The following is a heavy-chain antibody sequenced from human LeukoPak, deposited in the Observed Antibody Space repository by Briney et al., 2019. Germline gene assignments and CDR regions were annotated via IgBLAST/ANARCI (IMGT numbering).Heavy chain of an antibody. D-gene: IGHD5-12*01. Sequence: GGSLRLSCVASGFTFSSYWMNWVRQAPGKGLEWVANIKEDGSEKFYADSVKGRFTISRDNAKNSVYLQTNSLRAEDTAVYYCARVRAYDSRDLDDWGQGTLVTVSS. CDR3: ARVRAYDSRDLDD. J-gene: IGHJ4*02. CDR2: IKEDGSEK. V-gene: IGHV3-7*01. CDR1: GFTFSSYW.